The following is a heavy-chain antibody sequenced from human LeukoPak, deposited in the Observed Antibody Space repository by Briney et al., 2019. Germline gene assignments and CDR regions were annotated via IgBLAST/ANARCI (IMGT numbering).Heavy chain of an antibody. CDR3: ARDYYDSSGYLNFDY. J-gene: IGHJ4*02. CDR2: ISSRGSTI. D-gene: IGHD3-22*01. CDR1: GFTFSSFE. Sequence: PGGSLRLSCAASGFTFSSFEMNWVRQAPGKGLEWVSYISSRGSTIYYADSVKGRFTISRDNAKNSLYLQMNSLRAEDTAVYYCARDYYDSSGYLNFDYWGQGTLVTVSS. V-gene: IGHV3-48*03.